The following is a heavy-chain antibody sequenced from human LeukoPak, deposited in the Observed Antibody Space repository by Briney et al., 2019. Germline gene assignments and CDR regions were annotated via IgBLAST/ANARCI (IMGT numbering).Heavy chain of an antibody. V-gene: IGHV4-4*07. CDR2: IYTSGST. J-gene: IGHJ5*02. D-gene: IGHD2-2*01. CDR1: GGSISSYY. CDR3: ARGGVYCSSTSCYFWFDP. Sequence: SETLSLTCTVSGGSISSYYWSWIQQPAGKGLEWIGRIYTSGSTNYNPSLKSRVTMSVDTSKNQFSLKLSSVTAADTAVYYCARGGVYCSSTSCYFWFDPWGQGTLVTVSS.